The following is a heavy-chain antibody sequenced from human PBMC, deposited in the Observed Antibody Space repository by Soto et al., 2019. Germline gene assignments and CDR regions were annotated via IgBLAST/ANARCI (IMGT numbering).Heavy chain of an antibody. Sequence: SVKVSCKSSGGTFSSYASSWVRQAPGQGLEWMGGIIPIFGTANYAQKFQGRVTITADESTSTAYMELSSLRSEDTAVYYCARDRSEAAAGTRWFDPWGQGTLVTVSS. CDR3: ARDRSEAAAGTRWFDP. J-gene: IGHJ5*02. CDR2: IIPIFGTA. V-gene: IGHV1-69*13. D-gene: IGHD6-13*01. CDR1: GGTFSSYA.